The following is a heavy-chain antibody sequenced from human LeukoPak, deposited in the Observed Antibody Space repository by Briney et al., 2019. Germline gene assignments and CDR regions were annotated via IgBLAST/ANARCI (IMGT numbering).Heavy chain of an antibody. CDR2: IYPGDSDT. D-gene: IGHD6-19*01. V-gene: IGHV5-51*01. J-gene: IGHJ4*02. CDR3: ARSSAPGIAVSPFDF. CDR1: GYRFTDYW. Sequence: GASLKISCKGFGYRFTDYWIGWVRQVPGKGLEWMGIIYPGDSDTRYSPSLQGQVTISADKSISTAYLQWSSLKASDTAIFYCARSSAPGIAVSPFDFWGQGTLVTVSS.